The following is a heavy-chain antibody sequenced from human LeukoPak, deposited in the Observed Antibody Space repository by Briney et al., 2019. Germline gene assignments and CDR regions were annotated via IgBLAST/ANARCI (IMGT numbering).Heavy chain of an antibody. CDR3: AREGAYCGGDCFGD. J-gene: IGHJ4*02. D-gene: IGHD2-21*02. Sequence: GGSLRLSCAASGFTFSSYAMHWVRQAPGKGLEWVAVISYDGSNKYYADSVKGRFTISRDNSKSTLHLQMNSLRAEDTAVYYCAREGAYCGGDCFGDWGQGTLVTVSS. V-gene: IGHV3-30*14. CDR1: GFTFSSYA. CDR2: ISYDGSNK.